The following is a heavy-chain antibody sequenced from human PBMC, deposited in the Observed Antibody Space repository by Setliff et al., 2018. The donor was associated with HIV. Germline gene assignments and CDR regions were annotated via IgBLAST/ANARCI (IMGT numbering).Heavy chain of an antibody. D-gene: IGHD4-17*01. J-gene: IGHJ6*03. CDR2: ISGFNGKI. CDR3: ARDLGGEHDYADPAYMDV. Sequence: ASVKVSCKASGYTFSSYGISWVRQAPGQGLEWMGWISGFNGKINYAENYQGRVTLTTDSSASTAHMELWSLTSDDTAVYYCARDLGGEHDYADPAYMDVWGKGTTVTVSS. CDR1: GYTFSSYG. V-gene: IGHV1-18*01.